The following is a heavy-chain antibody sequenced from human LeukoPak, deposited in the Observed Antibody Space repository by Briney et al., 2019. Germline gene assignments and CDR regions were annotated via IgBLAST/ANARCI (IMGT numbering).Heavy chain of an antibody. CDR1: GGSFSGYY. D-gene: IGHD3-10*01. Sequence: SETLSLTCAVYGGSFSGYYWSWIRQPPGKGLEWIGEINHSGSTNYNPSLKSRVTISVDTSKNQFSLKLSSVTAADTAVYYCARRTMVRGVIPDWGQGTLVTVSS. CDR3: ARRTMVRGVIPD. V-gene: IGHV4-34*01. J-gene: IGHJ4*02. CDR2: INHSGST.